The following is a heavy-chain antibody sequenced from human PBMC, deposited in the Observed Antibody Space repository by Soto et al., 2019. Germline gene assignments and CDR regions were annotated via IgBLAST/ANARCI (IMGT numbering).Heavy chain of an antibody. CDR2: ISAYNGNT. Sequence: QVQLVQSGAEVKKPGASVKVSCKASGYTFTSYGISWVRQAPGQGLEWMGWISAYNGNTNYAQKLQGRVTMTTDTSTSTAYLELRSLRSDDTAVYYCARDWFTGTGIAVAGTYFQHWGQGTLVTVSS. V-gene: IGHV1-18*01. D-gene: IGHD6-19*01. CDR3: ARDWFTGTGIAVAGTYFQH. CDR1: GYTFTSYG. J-gene: IGHJ1*01.